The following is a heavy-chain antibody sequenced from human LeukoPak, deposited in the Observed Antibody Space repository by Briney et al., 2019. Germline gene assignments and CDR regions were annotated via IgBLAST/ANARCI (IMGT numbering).Heavy chain of an antibody. CDR3: TKGSLGAFDI. CDR2: INTDGSST. V-gene: IGHV3-74*01. Sequence: PGVSVRLSCAASGFTFSNYWMYWVRQAPGKGLVWVSRINTDGSSTNYADSLKGLFTISRDNAKNTLYLQMNSLRAEDTAVYYCTKGSLGAFDIWGQGTMVTVSS. CDR1: GFTFSNYW. J-gene: IGHJ3*02. D-gene: IGHD1-26*01.